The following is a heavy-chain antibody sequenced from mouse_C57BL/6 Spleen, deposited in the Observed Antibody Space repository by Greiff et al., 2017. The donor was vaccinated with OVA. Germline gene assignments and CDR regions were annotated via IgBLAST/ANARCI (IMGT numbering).Heavy chain of an antibody. D-gene: IGHD2-3*01. CDR1: GFTFSSYA. J-gene: IGHJ3*01. CDR2: ISDGGSYT. CDR3: ARDREIYDGYYGMFAY. Sequence: EVKLVESGEGLVKPGGSLKLSCAASGFTFSSYAMSWVRQTPEKRLEWVATISDGGSYTYYPDNVKGRFTISRDNAKNNLYLQMSHLKSEDTAMYYCARDREIYDGYYGMFAYWGKGTLVTVSA. V-gene: IGHV5-4*01.